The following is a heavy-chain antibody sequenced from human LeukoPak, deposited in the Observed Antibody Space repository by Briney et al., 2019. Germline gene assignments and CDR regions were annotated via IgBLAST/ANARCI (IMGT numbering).Heavy chain of an antibody. CDR1: GFTFSNYG. V-gene: IGHV3-9*01. D-gene: IGHD2-21*02. CDR3: AKVGVTYDAFDI. Sequence: GGSLRLSCAASGFTFSNYGMHWVRQAPGKGLEWVSGISWNSGSIGYADSVKGRFTISRDNAKNSLYLQMNSLRAEDTALYYCAKVGVTYDAFDIWGQGTIVTVSS. J-gene: IGHJ3*02. CDR2: ISWNSGSI.